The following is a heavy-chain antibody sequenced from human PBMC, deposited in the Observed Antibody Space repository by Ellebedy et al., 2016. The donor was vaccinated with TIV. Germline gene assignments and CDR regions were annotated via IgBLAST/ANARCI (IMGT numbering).Heavy chain of an antibody. Sequence: AASVKVSCKASGGSFTIYGFTWVRQAPGQGLEWMGEIMPIFGRADYAEKFQDRVTITADESTSTVYMEMSSLTAEDTAVYYCARGGTGAYGANYWYFDFWGRGTLLTVSS. CDR1: GGSFTIYG. V-gene: IGHV1-69*13. CDR3: ARGGTGAYGANYWYFDF. CDR2: IMPIFGRA. J-gene: IGHJ2*01. D-gene: IGHD3/OR15-3a*01.